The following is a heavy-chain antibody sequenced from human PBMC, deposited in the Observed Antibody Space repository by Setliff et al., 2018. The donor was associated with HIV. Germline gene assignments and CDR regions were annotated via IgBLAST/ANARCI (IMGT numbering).Heavy chain of an antibody. D-gene: IGHD3-9*01. V-gene: IGHV1-24*01. CDR1: GYSLTELS. CDR3: ATSGFYDIVTGPTPGVFDI. Sequence: GASVKVSCKVSGYSLTELSIRWVRQAPGEGLEWMGGFDPEDDETVYAEKFQGRVTMTEDTSTDTAYMALSSLRSEDTAMYYCATSGFYDIVTGPTPGVFDIWGQGTMVTVSS. CDR2: FDPEDDET. J-gene: IGHJ3*02.